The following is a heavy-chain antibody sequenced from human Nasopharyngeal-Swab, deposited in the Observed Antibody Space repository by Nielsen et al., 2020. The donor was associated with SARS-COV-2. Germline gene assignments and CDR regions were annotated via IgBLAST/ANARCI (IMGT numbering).Heavy chain of an antibody. CDR2: IKSKTDGGTT. Sequence: VRQAPGKGLEWVGRIKSKTDGGTTDYAAPVKGRFTISRDDSKNTLYLQMNSLKTEDTAVYYCITGRPGIAVAGTDYWGQGTLVTVSS. D-gene: IGHD6-19*01. V-gene: IGHV3-15*01. CDR3: ITGRPGIAVAGTDY. J-gene: IGHJ4*02.